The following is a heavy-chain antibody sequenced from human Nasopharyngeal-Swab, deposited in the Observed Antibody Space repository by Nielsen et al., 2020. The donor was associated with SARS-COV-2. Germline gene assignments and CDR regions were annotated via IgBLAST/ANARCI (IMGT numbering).Heavy chain of an antibody. D-gene: IGHD3-9*01. Sequence: WIRPPPGKGLEWVGYIYYSGSTNYNPSLKSRVTISVDTSKNQFSLKLSSVTAADTAVYYCATAANYDILTGYYRYYYYMDVWGKGTTVTVSS. V-gene: IGHV4-59*01. J-gene: IGHJ6*03. CDR3: ATAANYDILTGYYRYYYYMDV. CDR2: IYYSGST.